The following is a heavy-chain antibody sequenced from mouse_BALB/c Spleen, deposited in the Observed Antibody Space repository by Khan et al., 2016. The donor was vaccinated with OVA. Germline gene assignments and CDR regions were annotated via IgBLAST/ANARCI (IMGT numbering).Heavy chain of an antibody. J-gene: IGHJ2*01. V-gene: IGHV3-2*02. CDR2: ISYSGST. CDR3: ARTARINY. Sequence: QLEESGPGLVKPSQSLSLTYTVTGYSITSGYGWNWIRQFPGNKLEWMGYISYSGSTNYNPSLKSRISITRDTSKNQFFLQLNSVTTEDTATDYCARTARINYWGQGTTLTVSS. D-gene: IGHD1-2*01. CDR1: GYSITSGYG.